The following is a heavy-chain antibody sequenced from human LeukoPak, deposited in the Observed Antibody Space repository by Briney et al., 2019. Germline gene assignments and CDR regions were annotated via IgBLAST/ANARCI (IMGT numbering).Heavy chain of an antibody. CDR3: ARRGTGHGMDV. D-gene: IGHD1-1*01. CDR2: INNDGSSA. V-gene: IGHV3-74*01. Sequence: GGSLRLSCAASGFTFNNYWIHWVRQVPGKGLVWVSRINNDGSSAGYVDSVKGRFTISRDNAKNTLFLQMNSLRAEDTAVYYCARRGTGHGMDVWGQGTTVIVSS. J-gene: IGHJ6*02. CDR1: GFTFNNYW.